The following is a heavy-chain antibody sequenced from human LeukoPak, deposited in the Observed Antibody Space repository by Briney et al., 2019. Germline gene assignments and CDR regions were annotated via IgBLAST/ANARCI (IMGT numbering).Heavy chain of an antibody. Sequence: PGGSLRLSCAADGFTFSSYSMNWVRQAPGKGREWVPCISSSSRYIYYADSVKGRFTISRDNAKKSLYLQMNSLRAEDTAVYYCARGPSEYYYGSGSYSDYWGQGILVTVSS. CDR2: ISSSSRYI. CDR3: ARGPSEYYYGSGSYSDY. CDR1: GFTFSSYS. J-gene: IGHJ4*02. V-gene: IGHV3-21*01. D-gene: IGHD3-10*01.